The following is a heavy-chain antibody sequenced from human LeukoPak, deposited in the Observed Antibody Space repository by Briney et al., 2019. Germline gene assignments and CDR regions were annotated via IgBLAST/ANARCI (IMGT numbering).Heavy chain of an antibody. V-gene: IGHV1-69*05. CDR3: ARDHCSGDSCYFFDY. D-gene: IGHD2-15*01. J-gene: IGHJ4*02. CDR2: IIHIFGTV. CDR1: GGTFSSYA. Sequence: GSSVKVSCKASGGTFSSYAISWVRQAPGQGLEWMGGIIHIFGTVNYAQKFQGRVTITTDESTSTAYMELSSLRSEDTAIYYCARDHCSGDSCYFFDYWGQGTLVTVSS.